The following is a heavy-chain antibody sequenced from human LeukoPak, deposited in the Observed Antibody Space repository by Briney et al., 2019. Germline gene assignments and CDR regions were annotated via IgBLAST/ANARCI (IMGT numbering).Heavy chain of an antibody. CDR1: GDSISSYY. CDR2: IYYSGST. Sequence: SETLSLTCTVSGDSISSYYWSWIRQPPGKGLEWIGYIYYSGSTNYNPSLKSRVTISVDTSKNQFSLKLSSVTAADTAVYYCASLGYYYDSSGYVITWGQGTLVTVSS. J-gene: IGHJ5*02. V-gene: IGHV4-59*01. D-gene: IGHD3-22*01. CDR3: ASLGYYYDSSGYVIT.